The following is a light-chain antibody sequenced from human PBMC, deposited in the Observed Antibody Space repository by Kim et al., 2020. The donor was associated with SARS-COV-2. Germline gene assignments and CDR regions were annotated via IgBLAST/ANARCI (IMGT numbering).Light chain of an antibody. CDR2: AAS. Sequence: YVSPGETATLSCRASQRVAGNLVWYQQKPGQAPRLLIYAASTRATGIPARFSGAGSGTEFTLTIDSLQPEDFAIYYCQQYTKWPLFGPGTKVDIK. J-gene: IGKJ3*01. V-gene: IGKV3-15*01. CDR3: QQYTKWPL. CDR1: QRVAGN.